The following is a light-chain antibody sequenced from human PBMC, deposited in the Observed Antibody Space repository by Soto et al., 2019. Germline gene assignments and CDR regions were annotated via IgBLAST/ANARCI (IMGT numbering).Light chain of an antibody. J-gene: IGLJ1*01. CDR1: SSDVGGYGS. V-gene: IGLV2-14*01. CDR2: AVS. Sequence: QSVLTQPASVSGAPGQSITISCTGTSSDVGGYGSVSWYQQHPGKAPKLMIYAVSNRPSAVSNRFSGSKSGNTASLTISGLQAEDDADYYCSSYTSSGTYVFGTGTKVTVL. CDR3: SSYTSSGTYV.